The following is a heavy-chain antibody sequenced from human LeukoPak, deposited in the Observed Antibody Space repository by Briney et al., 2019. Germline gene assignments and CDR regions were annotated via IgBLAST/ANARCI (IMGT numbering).Heavy chain of an antibody. V-gene: IGHV3-74*01. CDR3: ARGRPHGNDY. D-gene: IGHD4-23*01. J-gene: IGHJ4*02. Sequence: GGSLRLSCAASGFTFSSYWMNWVRKAPGKGLVWVSRIASGGSSTTYADSVKGRFSISRDNAKNTLYLQVNSLRVEDTAVYYCARGRPHGNDYWGQGTLVTVSS. CDR2: IASGGSST. CDR1: GFTFSSYW.